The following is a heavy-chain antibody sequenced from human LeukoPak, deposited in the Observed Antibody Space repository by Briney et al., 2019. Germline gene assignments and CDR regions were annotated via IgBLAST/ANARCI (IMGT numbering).Heavy chain of an antibody. CDR1: GGSISSYY. V-gene: IGHV4-59*08. D-gene: IGHD3-22*01. J-gene: IGHJ4*02. CDR2: IYYSGST. Sequence: SETLSLTCTVSGGSISSYYWSWIRQPPGKGLEWIGYIYYSGSTNYNPSLKSRVTISVDTSKNQFSLKLSSVTAADTAVYYCARLSSDYYDSSGYCDYWDQGTLVTVSS. CDR3: ARLSSDYYDSSGYCDY.